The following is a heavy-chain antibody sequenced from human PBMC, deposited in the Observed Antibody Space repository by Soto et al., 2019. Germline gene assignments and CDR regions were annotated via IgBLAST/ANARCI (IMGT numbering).Heavy chain of an antibody. CDR2: IKQDGSEK. CDR3: ARREGYCSSTTCYRRGYCGCDWDFYYYVDV. V-gene: IGHV3-7*01. D-gene: IGHD2-2*01. Sequence: EVQLVESGGGLVQPGGSLRLACAASGFSFNSYWMNWVRQAPGKGLEWVANIKQDGSEKHYVDSVKGRFTISRDNAKNTLDLRMNSLRAEDTAVYYCARREGYCSSTTCYRRGYCGCDWDFYYYVDVWGKGTTVTVSS. J-gene: IGHJ6*03. CDR1: GFSFNSYW.